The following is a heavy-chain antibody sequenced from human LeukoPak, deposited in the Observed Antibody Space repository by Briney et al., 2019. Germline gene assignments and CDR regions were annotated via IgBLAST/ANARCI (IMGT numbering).Heavy chain of an antibody. CDR1: GYTFSDYF. D-gene: IGHD3-10*01. V-gene: IGHV1-2*02. J-gene: IGHJ4*02. CDR2: INPINGGT. Sequence: ASVKVSCEASGYTFSDYFIHWVRQAPGQGPEWMGRINPINGGTNYAQKFQGRVTMTSDTSITTAYMEVSRLRSDDTAVYYCAKDLFGSGNLLDFWGQGTLVTVSS. CDR3: AKDLFGSGNLLDF.